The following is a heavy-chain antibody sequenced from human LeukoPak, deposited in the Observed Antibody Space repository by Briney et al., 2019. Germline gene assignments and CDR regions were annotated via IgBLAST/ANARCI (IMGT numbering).Heavy chain of an antibody. CDR1: EFAFSKNW. D-gene: IGHD3-10*01. J-gene: IGHJ6*02. V-gene: IGHV3-7*01. Sequence: GGSLRLSCAASEFAFSKNWVNWVRQAPGKGLEWVANIIQDGSEKYYVDSVKGRFTISRDNAKNSLYLQMNSLRAEDTAVYYCARIPRDGSGNYGMDVWGQGTTVTVSS. CDR2: IIQDGSEK. CDR3: ARIPRDGSGNYGMDV.